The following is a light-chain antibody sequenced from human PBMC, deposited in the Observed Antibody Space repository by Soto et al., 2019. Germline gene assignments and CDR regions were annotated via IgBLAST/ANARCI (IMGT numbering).Light chain of an antibody. Sequence: DIVMTQYPDSLAVSLGERATINCKSSQSLLDTSNNKNYVAWYQQKPGQPPKLLIYWASARQSGVPDRFSGGGSGTDFILTISNLQAEDVAVYYCHQYYSALYTFGQGTKLEI. V-gene: IGKV4-1*01. CDR1: QSLLDTSNNKNY. CDR2: WAS. J-gene: IGKJ2*01. CDR3: HQYYSALYT.